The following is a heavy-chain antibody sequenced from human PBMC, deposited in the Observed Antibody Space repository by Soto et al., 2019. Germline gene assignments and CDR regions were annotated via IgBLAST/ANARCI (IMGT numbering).Heavy chain of an antibody. D-gene: IGHD2-15*01. J-gene: IGHJ3*02. Sequence: SETLSLTCAVYGGSFSGYYWSWIRQPPGKGLEWIGEINHSGSTNYNPSLKSRVTISVDTSKNQFSLKLSSVTAADTAVYYCARAPRNGRYCSGGSCYSGRAFDIWGQGTMVTVSS. V-gene: IGHV4-34*01. CDR2: INHSGST. CDR1: GGSFSGYY. CDR3: ARAPRNGRYCSGGSCYSGRAFDI.